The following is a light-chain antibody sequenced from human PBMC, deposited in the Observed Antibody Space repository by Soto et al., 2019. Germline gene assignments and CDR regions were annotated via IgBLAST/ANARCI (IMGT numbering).Light chain of an antibody. CDR1: NSDVGAYNY. J-gene: IGLJ1*01. CDR2: DVT. CDR3: SSLTNINTQV. Sequence: QSVLTQPRSVSGSPGQSVTISCTGTNSDVGAYNYVSWYQQYPGKAPKLLIYDVTKRPSGVPDRFSGSKSGNTASLTISWLQAEDEADYYCSSLTNINTQVLGPGTKLIVL. V-gene: IGLV2-11*01.